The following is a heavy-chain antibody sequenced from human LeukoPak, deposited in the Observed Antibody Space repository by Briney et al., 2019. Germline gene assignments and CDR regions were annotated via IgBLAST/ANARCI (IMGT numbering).Heavy chain of an antibody. CDR1: GYTFTSYD. D-gene: IGHD6-19*01. V-gene: IGHV1-8*01. Sequence: GASVKVSCKASGYTFTSYDINWVRQATGQGLEWMGWMNPNSGNTGYAQKLQGRVTMTRNTSISTAYMELSGLRSEDTAVYYCARYSSGWYSGGMDVWGQGTTVTVSS. J-gene: IGHJ6*02. CDR2: MNPNSGNT. CDR3: ARYSSGWYSGGMDV.